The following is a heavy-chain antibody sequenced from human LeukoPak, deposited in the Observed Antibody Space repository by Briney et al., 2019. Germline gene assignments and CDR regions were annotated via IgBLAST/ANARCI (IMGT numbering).Heavy chain of an antibody. J-gene: IGHJ5*02. D-gene: IGHD3-10*01. CDR1: GFPFNYYY. CDR3: ARGNYYGSGPLFGA. CDR2: IDPYSGGT. Sequence: ASVKVSCKASGFPFNYYYLHWVRQAPGQGLEWMGWIDPYSGGTNYAQKFQGRVTMTRDTSISTAYMELSSLRSDDTGEYYCARGNYYGSGPLFGAWGQGTLVTVSS. V-gene: IGHV1-2*02.